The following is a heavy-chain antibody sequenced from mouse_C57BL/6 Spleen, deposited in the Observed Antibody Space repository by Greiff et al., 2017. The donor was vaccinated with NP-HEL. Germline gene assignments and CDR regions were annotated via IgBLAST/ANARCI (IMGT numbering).Heavy chain of an antibody. CDR3: ARDNYSNYFAWFAY. CDR2: IWSGGST. V-gene: IGHV2-2*01. D-gene: IGHD2-5*01. Sequence: QVQLKQSGPGLVQPSQSPSITCTVSGFSLTSYGVHWVRQSPGKGLEWLGVIWSGGSTDYNAAFISRLSISKDNSKSQVFFKMNSLQADDTAIYYCARDNYSNYFAWFAYWGQGTLVTVSA. J-gene: IGHJ3*01. CDR1: GFSLTSYG.